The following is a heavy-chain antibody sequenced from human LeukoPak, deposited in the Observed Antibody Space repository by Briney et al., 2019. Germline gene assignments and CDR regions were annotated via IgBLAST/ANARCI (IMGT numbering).Heavy chain of an antibody. J-gene: IGHJ5*02. V-gene: IGHV3-7*01. CDR1: GFIFSSSW. CDR3: GALYGGFDP. D-gene: IGHD4-17*01. CDR2: IKEDGSEK. Sequence: GGSLSLSCAASGFIFSSSWMSWVRQAPGKGLEWVANIKEDGSEKYYVESVKGRFTISRDNAENSLYLQMNSLRAEDTAVYYCGALYGGFDPWGQGTLVTVSS.